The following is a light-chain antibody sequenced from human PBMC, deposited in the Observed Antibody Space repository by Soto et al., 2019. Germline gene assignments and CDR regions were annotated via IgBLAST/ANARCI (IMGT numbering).Light chain of an antibody. CDR2: TAS. V-gene: IGKV1-9*01. J-gene: IGKJ3*01. Sequence: DIQLTQSPSFLSASVGERVTITCRASQGSNNYLAWYQQRPGKAPKLLIYTASTLQSGVPSRFSGSGSGTEFTLTISILQPEDFATYYCQQLNNYPLTFGPGTRVDIK. CDR3: QQLNNYPLT. CDR1: QGSNNY.